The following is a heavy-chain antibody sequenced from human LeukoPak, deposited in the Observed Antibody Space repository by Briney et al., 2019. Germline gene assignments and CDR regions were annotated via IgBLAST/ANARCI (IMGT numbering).Heavy chain of an antibody. CDR1: GGSISSYY. CDR2: IYYSGST. V-gene: IGHV4-59*01. CDR3: ARDPSDYYDY. J-gene: IGHJ4*02. D-gene: IGHD6-19*01. Sequence: SETLSLTCTVSGGSISSYYWSWIRQPPGKGPEWIGYIYYSGSTNYNPSLKSRVTISVDTSKNQFSLKLSSVTAADTAVYYCARDPSDYYDYWGQGTLVTVSS.